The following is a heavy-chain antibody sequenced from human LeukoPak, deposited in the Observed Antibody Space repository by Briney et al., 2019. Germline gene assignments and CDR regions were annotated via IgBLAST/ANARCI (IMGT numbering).Heavy chain of an antibody. CDR2: IKPDGSEK. Sequence: GGSLRLSCAASGFSFSNYWMDWVRQVPGKGLGWVGNIKPDGSEKNYVDSVKGRFTISRDNARNSLYLQMDNVRAEDTGVYYCARPLRFGDTSAYRALDIWGQGTLVSVSS. J-gene: IGHJ3*02. V-gene: IGHV3-7*01. CDR3: ARPLRFGDTSAYRALDI. D-gene: IGHD3-22*01. CDR1: GFSFSNYW.